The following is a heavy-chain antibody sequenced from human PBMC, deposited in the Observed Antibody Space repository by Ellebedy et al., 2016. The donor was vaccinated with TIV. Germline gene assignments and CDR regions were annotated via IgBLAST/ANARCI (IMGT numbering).Heavy chain of an antibody. CDR1: GGSLTSGRYY. D-gene: IGHD5-24*01. Sequence: SETLSLXXSVSGGSLTSGRYYWNWIRQPPGKGLEWMGYIDYTGNTNYSPSLESRVTISLDTSRNQFSLRLSSVTAADTAVYYCARQDGYNTYFRHWGQGTLVTVSS. CDR3: ARQDGYNTYFRH. J-gene: IGHJ1*01. V-gene: IGHV4-61*01. CDR2: IDYTGNT.